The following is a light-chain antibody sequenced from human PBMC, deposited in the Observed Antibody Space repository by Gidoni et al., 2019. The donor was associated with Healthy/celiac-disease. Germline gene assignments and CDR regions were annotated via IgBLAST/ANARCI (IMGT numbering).Light chain of an antibody. V-gene: IGKV1-33*01. CDR2: DAS. CDR1: QDISYY. CDR3: QQYDNLPL. J-gene: IGKJ3*01. Sequence: DIKMTQSPSSLSASVGDRVTITCQASQDISYYLNWYQQKPGKAPKLLIYDASNLETGVPSRFSGSGSGTDFTFTISSLQPEDIATYYCQQYDNLPLFGPGTKVDIK.